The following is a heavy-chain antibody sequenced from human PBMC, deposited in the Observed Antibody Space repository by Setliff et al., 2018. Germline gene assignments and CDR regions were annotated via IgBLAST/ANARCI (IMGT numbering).Heavy chain of an antibody. J-gene: IGHJ4*02. CDR3: ARDRLGNSGWFDFDF. CDR2: VSHEGSTK. Sequence: PGGSLRLSCAASGFTLSSYGMHWVRQAPGKGLEWVAVVSHEGSTKDYADSVKGRFTISRDNSRNTLYLQMNSLGPEDTAVYYCARDRLGNSGWFDFDFWGQGTLVTVSS. CDR1: GFTLSSYG. D-gene: IGHD6-19*01. V-gene: IGHV3-30*01.